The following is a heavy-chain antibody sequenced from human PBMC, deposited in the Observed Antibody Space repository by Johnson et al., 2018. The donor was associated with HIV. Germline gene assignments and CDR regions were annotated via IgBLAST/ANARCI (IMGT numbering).Heavy chain of an antibody. J-gene: IGHJ3*02. CDR2: IKQDGSEK. CDR1: GFTFSSYW. D-gene: IGHD1-26*01. V-gene: IGHV3-7*01. Sequence: VQLVESGGGLVQPGGSLRLSCAASGFTFSSYWMNWVRQAPGKGLEWVANIKQDGSEKYYVDSVKGRFTISRDNAKNSLYLQMNSLRAEDTAVYYCARDRGLWERNGAGAFDMWGLGTLVTVSS. CDR3: ARDRGLWERNGAGAFDM.